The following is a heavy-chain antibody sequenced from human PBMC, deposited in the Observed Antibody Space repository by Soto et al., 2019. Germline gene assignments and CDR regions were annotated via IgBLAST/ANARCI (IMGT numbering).Heavy chain of an antibody. J-gene: IGHJ4*02. CDR3: ARSSIEPRVFMYPFDS. Sequence: SETLSLTCAVSGGSISSGGYSWSWIRQPPGKGLEWIGYIYHSGSTYYNPSLKSQVTISVDRSKNQFSLKLSSVTAADTAVYYCARSSIEPRVFMYPFDSWGQGTLVTVSS. V-gene: IGHV4-30-2*01. CDR2: IYHSGST. D-gene: IGHD6-6*01. CDR1: GGSISSGGYS.